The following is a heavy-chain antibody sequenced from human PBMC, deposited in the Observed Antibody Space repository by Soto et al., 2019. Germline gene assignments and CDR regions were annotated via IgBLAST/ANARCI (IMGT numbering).Heavy chain of an antibody. V-gene: IGHV1-46*01. CDR2: INPTGGRT. CDR1: GYTFTHYF. J-gene: IGHJ5*02. CDR3: ARAQDRSWQHPLEP. D-gene: IGHD3-22*01. Sequence: ASVKVSCKASGYTFTHYFVNWVRQAPGQGLEWMGIINPTGGRTDYAQKFQGRVTLTRDTSTSTVYLELTGLTSDDTAFYYCARAQDRSWQHPLEPWGQGTLVTVSS.